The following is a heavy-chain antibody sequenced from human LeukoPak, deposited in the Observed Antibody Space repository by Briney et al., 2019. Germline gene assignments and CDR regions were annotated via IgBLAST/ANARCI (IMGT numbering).Heavy chain of an antibody. CDR3: ARDLYRIVVVPHYFDY. CDR1: GFTFSSYE. J-gene: IGHJ4*02. D-gene: IGHD3-22*01. V-gene: IGHV3-48*03. Sequence: PGGSLRLSCAASGFTFSSYEMNWVRQAPGKGLEWVSYISGRGSTIYNADSVKGRFTISRDNAKNSLYLQMNSLRAEDTAMYYCARDLYRIVVVPHYFDYWGQGTLVTVSS. CDR2: ISGRGSTI.